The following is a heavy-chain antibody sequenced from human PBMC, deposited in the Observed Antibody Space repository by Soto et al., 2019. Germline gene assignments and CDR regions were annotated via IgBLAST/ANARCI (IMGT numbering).Heavy chain of an antibody. CDR2: IWYDGSNK. J-gene: IGHJ6*02. CDR3: ARAGGQQLYYYYGMDV. Sequence: PGGSLRLSCAASGFTFSSYGMHWVRQAPGKGLEWVAVIWYDGSNKYYADSVKGRFTISRDNSKNTLYLQMNSLRAEDMAVYYCARAGGQQLYYYYGMDVWGQGTTVTVSS. V-gene: IGHV3-33*01. CDR1: GFTFSSYG. D-gene: IGHD6-13*01.